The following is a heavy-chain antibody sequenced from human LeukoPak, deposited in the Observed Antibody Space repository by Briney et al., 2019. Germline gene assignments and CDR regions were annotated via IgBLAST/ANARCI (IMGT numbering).Heavy chain of an antibody. J-gene: IGHJ3*02. CDR3: ASSRWWLLPAPGAFDI. D-gene: IGHD3-22*01. Sequence: PWGSLRLSCTASGFTFSSYAMSWVRQAPGKGLEWVSSISGSGVGTYYADSVKGRFIISRDNSKNTLYLQMNSLRAEDTAVYYCASSRWWLLPAPGAFDIWGQGTMVTVSS. V-gene: IGHV3-23*01. CDR1: GFTFSSYA. CDR2: ISGSGVGT.